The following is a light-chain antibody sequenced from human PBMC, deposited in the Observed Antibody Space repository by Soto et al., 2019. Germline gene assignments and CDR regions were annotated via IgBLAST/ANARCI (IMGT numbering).Light chain of an antibody. V-gene: IGKV1-39*01. CDR2: AAT. CDR1: RNIVNF. Sequence: DLQMTQSPSSLSASVGDTVTITCRASRNIVNFLNWYQQKPGKAPKLLIYAATTLQSGVQSRFSGSVSRTEITLCNSRLHPEDFATDYCQQSFSDFGRGTRVEI. CDR3: QQSFSD. J-gene: IGKJ3*01.